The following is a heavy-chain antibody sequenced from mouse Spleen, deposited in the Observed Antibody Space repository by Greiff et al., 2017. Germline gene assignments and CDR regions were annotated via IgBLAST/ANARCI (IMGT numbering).Heavy chain of an antibody. D-gene: IGHD2-10*01. Sequence: QVQLKESGPGLVQPSQSLSITCTVSGFSLTSYGVHWVRQSPGKGLEWLGVIWSGGSTDYNAAFISRLSISKDNSKSQVFFKMNSLQADDTAIYYCARIAYYGNSFDYWGQGTTLTVSS. J-gene: IGHJ2*01. CDR3: ARIAYYGNSFDY. CDR1: GFSLTSYG. CDR2: IWSGGST. V-gene: IGHV2-2*01.